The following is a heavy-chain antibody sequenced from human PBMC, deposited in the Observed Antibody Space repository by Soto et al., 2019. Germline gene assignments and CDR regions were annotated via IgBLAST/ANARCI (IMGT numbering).Heavy chain of an antibody. CDR1: GFTFRNYW. V-gene: IGHV3-7*05. Sequence: GGSLRLSCAASGFTFRNYWMTWVRQAPGKGLEWVANINQDGGAKNYVDSVKGRFTVSRDNAKNSLYLQMNGLRAEDTAVYYCMSKFPSWGTHDSGIFSNWGQGTLVTVSS. CDR3: MSKFPSWGTHDSGIFSN. J-gene: IGHJ4*02. D-gene: IGHD3-10*01. CDR2: INQDGGAK.